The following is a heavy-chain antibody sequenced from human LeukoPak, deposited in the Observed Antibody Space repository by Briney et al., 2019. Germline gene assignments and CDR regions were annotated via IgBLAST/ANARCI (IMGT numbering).Heavy chain of an antibody. CDR1: GFTFSSYG. J-gene: IGHJ4*02. D-gene: IGHD5-18*01. V-gene: IGHV3-33*01. CDR3: AILSGYSLDY. Sequence: GRSLRLSCAASGFTFSSYGIHWVRQAPGKGLEWVAVIWYDGSNKYYADSVKGRFTISRDNSKNTLYLQMNSLRAEDTAVYYCAILSGYSLDYWGQGTLVTVSS. CDR2: IWYDGSNK.